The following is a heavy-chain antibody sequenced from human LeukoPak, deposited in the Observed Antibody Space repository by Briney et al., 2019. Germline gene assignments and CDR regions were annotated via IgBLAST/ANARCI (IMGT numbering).Heavy chain of an antibody. CDR2: ISWNSGSI. CDR3: AKDTGVSSVGALDI. J-gene: IGHJ3*02. D-gene: IGHD4-23*01. Sequence: GGSLRLSCAASGFTFDDYAMHWVRQAPGKGLEWVSGISWNSGSIGYADSVKGRFTISRDNAKNSLYLQMNSLRAEDMALYYCAKDTGVSSVGALDIWGQGTMVTVSS. V-gene: IGHV3-9*03. CDR1: GFTFDDYA.